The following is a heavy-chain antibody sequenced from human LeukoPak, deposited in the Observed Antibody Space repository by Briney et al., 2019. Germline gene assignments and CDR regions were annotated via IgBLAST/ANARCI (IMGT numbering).Heavy chain of an antibody. CDR2: IIPIFGTA. V-gene: IGHV1-69*05. J-gene: IGHJ4*01. D-gene: IGHD6-13*01. Sequence: SVKVSCKASGGTFSSYAISWVRQAPGQGLEWMGGIIPIFGTANYAQKFQGRVTITTDESTSTTYMELSSLRSEDTAVYYCARPRGQHKITFDYWGQGTLVTVSS. CDR3: ARPRGQHKITFDY. CDR1: GGTFSSYA.